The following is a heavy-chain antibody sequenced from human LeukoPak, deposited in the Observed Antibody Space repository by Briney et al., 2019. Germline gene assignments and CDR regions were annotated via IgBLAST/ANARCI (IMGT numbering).Heavy chain of an antibody. J-gene: IGHJ4*01. CDR1: GFTFVDFY. Sequence: GGSLRLSCKASGFTFVDFYMSWVRQAPGKGLEWVANIDAAGKDKYYASSVKGRFTISRDNINNSLYLDMTSLRDEDTATYFCARAVPGVVFNYFDHWGQGVLVPVSS. D-gene: IGHD3-16*01. CDR3: ARAVPGVVFNYFDH. CDR2: IDAAGKDK. V-gene: IGHV3-7*01.